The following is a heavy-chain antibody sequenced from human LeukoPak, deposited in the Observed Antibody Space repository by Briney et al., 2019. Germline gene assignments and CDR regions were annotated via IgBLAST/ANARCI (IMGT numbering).Heavy chain of an antibody. V-gene: IGHV3-20*04. CDR2: INLSSGST. Sequence: TGGSLTLSCSASGFTFDDFGMSWLRQAPGKGLEWVSGINLSSGSTGYADSVKGRFTISRDNATNSLDLQMNSLRAQDTSLYSGARGLAGLDYWGQGTLVTVSS. CDR3: ARGLAGLDY. J-gene: IGHJ4*02. CDR1: GFTFDDFG. D-gene: IGHD3-3*02.